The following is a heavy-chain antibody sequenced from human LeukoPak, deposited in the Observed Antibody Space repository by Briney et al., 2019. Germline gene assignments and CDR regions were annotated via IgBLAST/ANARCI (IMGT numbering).Heavy chain of an antibody. CDR2: FDPEDGET. Sequence: ASVKVSCKVSGYTLTELSIHWVRQAPGKGLEWMGGFDPEDGETIYAQRFQGRVTMTEDTSTDTAYMELSSMRSEDAAVYYCATVSYYYDSSGYQGYFQHWGQGTLVTVSS. V-gene: IGHV1-24*01. CDR3: ATVSYYYDSSGYQGYFQH. D-gene: IGHD3-22*01. CDR1: GYTLTELS. J-gene: IGHJ1*01.